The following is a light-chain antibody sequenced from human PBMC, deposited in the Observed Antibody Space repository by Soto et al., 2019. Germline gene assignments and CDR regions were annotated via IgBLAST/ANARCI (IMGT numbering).Light chain of an antibody. Sequence: DIQMTQSPSSLSAAGGDRVIITCRARHGISNSLAGYQQKPGQVPKLVIFAASTLQSGVPSRFSGSGSGTDFTLNINSLQPEDVAIYYWQKYNGAPPVFTFGHGNKVDSK. V-gene: IGKV1-27*01. CDR3: QKYNGAPPVFT. CDR1: HGISNS. J-gene: IGKJ3*01. CDR2: AAS.